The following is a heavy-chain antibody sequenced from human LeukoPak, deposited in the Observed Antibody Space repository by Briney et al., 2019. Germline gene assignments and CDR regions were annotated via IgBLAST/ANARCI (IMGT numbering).Heavy chain of an antibody. V-gene: IGHV1-69*05. D-gene: IGHD1-7*01. CDR2: IIPIFGTA. CDR1: GGTFSSST. CDR3: ARGNVELPYYYYYMDV. J-gene: IGHJ6*03. Sequence: GASVKVSCKASGGTFSSSTISWVRQAPGQGLEWMGGIIPIFGTANYAQKFQGRVTITTDESTSTAYMELSSLRSEDTAVYYCARGNVELPYYYYYMDVWGKGTTVTVSS.